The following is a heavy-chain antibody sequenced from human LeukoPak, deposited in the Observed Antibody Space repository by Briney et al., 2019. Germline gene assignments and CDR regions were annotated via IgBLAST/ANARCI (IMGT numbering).Heavy chain of an antibody. CDR1: GFTFSNYD. D-gene: IGHD6-13*01. CDR3: AKGHSSSWYYFGY. CDR2: ISNDGRKK. J-gene: IGHJ4*02. V-gene: IGHV3-30*18. Sequence: PGGSLRLSCAASGFTFSNYDVHWVRQAPGKGLEWVAAISNDGRKKSHADSVKGRFTISRDNSKDTLYVQMNSLRTEDTAVYYCAKGHSSSWYYFGYWGQGTLVTVSS.